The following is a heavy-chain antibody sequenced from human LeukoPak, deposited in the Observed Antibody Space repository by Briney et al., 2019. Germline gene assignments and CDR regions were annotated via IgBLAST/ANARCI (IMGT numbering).Heavy chain of an antibody. V-gene: IGHV3-30*02. Sequence: GGSLRLSCAASGFTFSSYGMHWVRQAPGKGLEWVTFIRFDGSYKSYADSVKGRFTISRDNSKNTLYLQMNSLRAEDTAVYYCAKDRSMVRGVSIRFRRSGTMDVWGKGTTVTISS. CDR1: GFTFSSYG. J-gene: IGHJ6*03. CDR3: AKDRSMVRGVSIRFRRSGTMDV. CDR2: IRFDGSYK. D-gene: IGHD3-10*01.